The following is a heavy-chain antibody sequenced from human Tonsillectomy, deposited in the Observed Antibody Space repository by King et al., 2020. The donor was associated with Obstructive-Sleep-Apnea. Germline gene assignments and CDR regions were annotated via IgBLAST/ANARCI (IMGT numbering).Heavy chain of an antibody. Sequence: VQLVESGGGVVQPGRSLRLSCAASGFTFSSYAMHWVRQAPGKGLEWVALISYDGNNKYYADSVTGRFTISRDNSKKTLYLQLNSLRPEDTAVYYCASPTTRGSGSSTFFDYWGQGTLVTVSS. CDR1: GFTFSSYA. CDR2: ISYDGNNK. J-gene: IGHJ4*02. D-gene: IGHD3-10*01. CDR3: ASPTTRGSGSSTFFDY. V-gene: IGHV3-30*04.